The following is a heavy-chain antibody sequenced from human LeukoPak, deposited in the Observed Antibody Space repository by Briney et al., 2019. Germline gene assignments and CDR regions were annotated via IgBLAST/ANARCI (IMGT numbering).Heavy chain of an antibody. CDR2: INHSGST. Sequence: SETLSLTCAVYGGSFSGYYWSWIRQPPGEGLEWIGEINHSGSTNYNPSLKSRVTISVDTSKNQFSLKLTSVTAADTAIYYCAKSDYYGASDYWGQGTLVTVSS. D-gene: IGHD3-10*01. CDR3: AKSDYYGASDY. J-gene: IGHJ4*02. V-gene: IGHV4-34*01. CDR1: GGSFSGYY.